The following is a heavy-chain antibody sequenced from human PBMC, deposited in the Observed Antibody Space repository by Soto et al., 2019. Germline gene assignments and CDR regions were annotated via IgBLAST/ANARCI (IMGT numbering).Heavy chain of an antibody. CDR1: GYTFTGYY. V-gene: IGHV1-2*04. CDR2: INPNSGGT. Sequence: QVQLVQSGAEVKKPGASVKVSCKASGYTFTGYYMHWVRQAPGQGLEWMGWINPNSGGTNYAQKFQAWVTMTRDTSISTAYMELSRLRSDDTAVYYCARGYCSGGSCYPFDYWGQGTLVTVSS. CDR3: ARGYCSGGSCYPFDY. D-gene: IGHD2-15*01. J-gene: IGHJ4*02.